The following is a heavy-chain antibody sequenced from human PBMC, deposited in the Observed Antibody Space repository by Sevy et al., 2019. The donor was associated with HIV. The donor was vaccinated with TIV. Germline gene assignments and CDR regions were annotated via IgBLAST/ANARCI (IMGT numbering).Heavy chain of an antibody. D-gene: IGHD6-19*01. CDR2: ISGSGTRT. J-gene: IGHJ3*02. CDR1: GFSFDSYG. CDR3: AREQWLAERRGEGDAFDI. Sequence: GGSLRLSCAVSGFSFDSYGMTWVRQAPGKGLEWVSGISGSGTRTYYADSVKGRFIISRDNSKNTLYLQMNSLRAEDTAVYYCAREQWLAERRGEGDAFDIWGQGTMVTVSS. V-gene: IGHV3-23*01.